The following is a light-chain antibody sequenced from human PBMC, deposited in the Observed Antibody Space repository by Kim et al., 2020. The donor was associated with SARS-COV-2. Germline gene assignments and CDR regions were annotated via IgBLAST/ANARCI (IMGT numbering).Light chain of an antibody. Sequence: CSSVGDRVTITCRASQSISSYLKLYQQKPGKAPKLLIYAASSLQSGVPSRFSGSGSGTDFTLTISSLQPEDFATYYCQQSYSTPLTCGGGTKLEI. CDR3: QQSYSTPLT. J-gene: IGKJ4*01. CDR1: QSISSY. CDR2: AAS. V-gene: IGKV1-39*01.